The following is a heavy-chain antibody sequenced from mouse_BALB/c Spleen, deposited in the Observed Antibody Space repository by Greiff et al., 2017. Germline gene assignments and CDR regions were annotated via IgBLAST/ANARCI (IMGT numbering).Heavy chain of an antibody. CDR2: IYPGSGST. CDR1: GYTFTSYW. V-gene: IGHV1S22*01. D-gene: IGHD2-14*01. Sequence: LQQPGSELVRPGASVKLSCKASGYTFTSYWMHWVKQRHGQGLEWIGNIYPGSGSTNYDEKFKSKGTLTVDTYSSTAYMHLSSLTSEDSAVYYCTGYSFAYWGQGTLVTVSA. J-gene: IGHJ3*01. CDR3: TGYSFAY.